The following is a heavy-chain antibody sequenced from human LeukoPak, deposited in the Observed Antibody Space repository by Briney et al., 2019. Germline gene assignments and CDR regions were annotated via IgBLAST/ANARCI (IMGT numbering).Heavy chain of an antibody. D-gene: IGHD3-16*02. Sequence: GGSLRLSCAASGFTFSSYAMHWVRQAPGKGLEWVAVISYDGSNKYYADSVKGRFTISRDNSKNTLYPQMNSLRAEDTAVYYCARDGRYDYVWGSYRSAFYYFDYWGQGTLVTVSS. CDR2: ISYDGSNK. J-gene: IGHJ4*02. CDR3: ARDGRYDYVWGSYRSAFYYFDY. V-gene: IGHV3-30*04. CDR1: GFTFSSYA.